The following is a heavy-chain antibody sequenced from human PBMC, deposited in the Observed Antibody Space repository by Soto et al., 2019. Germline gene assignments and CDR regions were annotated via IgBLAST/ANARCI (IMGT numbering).Heavy chain of an antibody. CDR1: GYTLTELS. Sequence: ASVKVSCKVSGYTLTELSMHWVRQAPGKGLEWMGGFDPEDGETIYAQKFQGRVTMTGDTSTDTAYMELSSLRSEDTAVYYCAIRTVTPGAFDYWGQGTLVTVSS. D-gene: IGHD4-17*01. J-gene: IGHJ4*02. CDR3: AIRTVTPGAFDY. CDR2: FDPEDGET. V-gene: IGHV1-24*01.